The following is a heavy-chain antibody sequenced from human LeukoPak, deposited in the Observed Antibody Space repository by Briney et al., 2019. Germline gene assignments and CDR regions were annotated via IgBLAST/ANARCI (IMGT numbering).Heavy chain of an antibody. D-gene: IGHD2-2*01. J-gene: IGHJ3*02. V-gene: IGHV3-11*04. CDR1: GFTFSDYY. CDR2: ISSSGSTI. Sequence: PGGSLRLSCAASGFTFSDYYMSWIRQAPGKGLEWVSYISSSGSTIYYADSVKGRFTISRDNAKNSLYLQMNSLRAEDTAVYYCARRSLYQGDHAFDIWGQGTMVTVSS. CDR3: ARRSLYQGDHAFDI.